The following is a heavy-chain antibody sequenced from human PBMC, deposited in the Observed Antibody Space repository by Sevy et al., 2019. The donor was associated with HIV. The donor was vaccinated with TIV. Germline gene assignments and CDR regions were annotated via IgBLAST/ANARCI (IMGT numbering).Heavy chain of an antibody. CDR3: ARRNDFDI. CDR1: GGTINSDH. Sequence: SETLSLTCTVSGGTINSDHWNWIRQPPGKGLEWIGYVYYTGGNNYNPSLKNRVTITVDRTKNQFSLKLTSVTAADTAGYYCARRNDFDIWGQGTMVTVSS. J-gene: IGHJ3*02. V-gene: IGHV4-59*08. CDR2: VYYTGGN.